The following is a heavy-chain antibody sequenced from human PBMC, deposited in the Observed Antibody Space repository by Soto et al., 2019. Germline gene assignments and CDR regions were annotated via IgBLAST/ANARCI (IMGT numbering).Heavy chain of an antibody. CDR2: INHSGST. CDR3: ARGRGYCSGGSCYVFGY. Sequence: PSETLSLTCAVYGGSFSGYYWSWIRQPPGKGLEWIGEINHSGSTNYNPSLKSRVTISVDTPKNQFSLKLSSVTAADTAVYYCARGRGYCSGGSCYVFGYWGQGTLVTVSS. J-gene: IGHJ4*02. D-gene: IGHD2-15*01. V-gene: IGHV4-34*01. CDR1: GGSFSGYY.